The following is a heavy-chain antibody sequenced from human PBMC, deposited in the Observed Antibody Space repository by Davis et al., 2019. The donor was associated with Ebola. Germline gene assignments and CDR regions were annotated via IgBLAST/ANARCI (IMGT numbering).Heavy chain of an antibody. J-gene: IGHJ4*02. V-gene: IGHV4-34*01. D-gene: IGHD3-10*01. CDR2: INHSGST. CDR3: ARGKRGTYYYGSGSYSGNPPFDY. Sequence: PSETLSLTCAVYGGSFSGYYWSWIRQPPGKGLEWIGEINHSGSTNYNPSLKSRVTISVDTSKNQFSLKLSSVIAADTAVYYCARGKRGTYYYGSGSYSGNPPFDYWGQGTLVTVSS. CDR1: GGSFSGYY.